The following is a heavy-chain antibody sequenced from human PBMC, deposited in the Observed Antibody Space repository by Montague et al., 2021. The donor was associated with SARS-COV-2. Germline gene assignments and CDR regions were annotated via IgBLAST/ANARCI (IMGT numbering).Heavy chain of an antibody. CDR3: ASFRTGYFQLTGMDV. CDR1: GGSISSGGYY. Sequence: TLSLTCTVSGGSISSGGYYWSWIRQHPGKGLEWIGYIYYSGSTYYNPSLKSRVTISVDTSKNQFSLKLSSVTAADTAVYYCASFRTGYFQLTGMDVWGQGTTVTVSS. J-gene: IGHJ6*02. D-gene: IGHD3/OR15-3a*01. CDR2: IYYSGST. V-gene: IGHV4-31*03.